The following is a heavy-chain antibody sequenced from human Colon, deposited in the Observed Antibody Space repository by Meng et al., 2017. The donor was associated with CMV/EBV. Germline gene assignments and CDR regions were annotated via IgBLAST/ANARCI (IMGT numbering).Heavy chain of an antibody. J-gene: IGHJ6*02. V-gene: IGHV3-7*01. Sequence: GGSLRLSCAASGFTFSSYWMSWVRQAPGKGLEWVANIKQDGSEKYYVDSVKGRFTISRDNAKNSLYLQMNSLRAEDTAVYYCAREITTAVPHTYYYYYYGMDVWGQGTTVTAP. D-gene: IGHD4-11*01. CDR2: IKQDGSEK. CDR1: GFTFSSYW. CDR3: AREITTAVPHTYYYYYYGMDV.